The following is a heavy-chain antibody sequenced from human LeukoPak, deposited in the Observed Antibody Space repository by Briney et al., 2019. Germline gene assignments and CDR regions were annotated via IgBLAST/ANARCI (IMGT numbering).Heavy chain of an antibody. CDR1: GGSISSGGYY. CDR2: IYHSGST. V-gene: IGHV4-30-2*01. Sequence: SQTLSLTCTVSGGSISSGGYYWSWIRQPPGKGLEWIGYIYHSGSTYYNPSLKSRVTISVDRSKNQFSLKLSSVTAADTAVYYCARAALYSSSWYPNEFDPWGQGTLVTVSS. CDR3: ARAALYSSSWYPNEFDP. J-gene: IGHJ5*02. D-gene: IGHD6-13*01.